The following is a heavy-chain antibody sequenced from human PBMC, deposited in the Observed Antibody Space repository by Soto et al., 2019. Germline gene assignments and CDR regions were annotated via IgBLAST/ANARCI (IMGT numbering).Heavy chain of an antibody. CDR3: AKGKGGSLSYLFDY. Sequence: EVQLLESGGGLVQPGGSLRLSCAASGFTFSSYPMSWVRQAPGKGLEWVSTISGSGGSTYYADSVKGRFTISRDNSKNTLYLQMNCLIAEDTALYYCAKGKGGSLSYLFDYWGQGTLVTVSS. CDR1: GFTFSSYP. V-gene: IGHV3-23*01. D-gene: IGHD3-16*01. J-gene: IGHJ4*02. CDR2: ISGSGGST.